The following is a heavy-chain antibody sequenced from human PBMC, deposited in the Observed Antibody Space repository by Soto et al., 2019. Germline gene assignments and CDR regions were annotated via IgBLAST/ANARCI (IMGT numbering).Heavy chain of an antibody. J-gene: IGHJ3*02. V-gene: IGHV4-59*03. Sequence: SETLPLTYTVSGGSIGSYYWSWIRQPPGKRLEWIGYIYYSGSTNYNPSLKSRVTITADKSTATVHMELSSLRSEDTALYYCTIGSWSGEVFDIWGQGTMVTVSS. CDR2: IYYSGST. CDR3: TIGSWSGEVFDI. CDR1: GGSIGSYY. D-gene: IGHD2-21*01.